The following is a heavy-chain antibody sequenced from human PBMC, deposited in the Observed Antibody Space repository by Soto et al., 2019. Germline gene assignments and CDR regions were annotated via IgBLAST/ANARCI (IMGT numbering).Heavy chain of an antibody. CDR3: ARSEDSSGYLFDY. CDR1: GGTFSSYT. D-gene: IGHD3-22*01. CDR2: IIPILGIA. J-gene: IGHJ4*02. V-gene: IGHV1-69*02. Sequence: QVQLVQSGAEVKKPGSSVKVSCKASGGTFSSYTISWARQAPGQGLEWMGRIIPILGIANYAQKFQGRVTITADKSTSTAYMELSSLRSEDTAVYYCARSEDSSGYLFDYWGQGTLVTVSS.